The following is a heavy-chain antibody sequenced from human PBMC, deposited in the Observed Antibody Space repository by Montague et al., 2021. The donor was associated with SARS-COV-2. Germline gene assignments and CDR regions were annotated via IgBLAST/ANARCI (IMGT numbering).Heavy chain of an antibody. CDR3: AKGGYSPLTIFGVVRSHYYFDY. V-gene: IGHV3-23*03. D-gene: IGHD3-3*01. CDR2: IYSGGSST. Sequence: SLRLSCAASGFTFSSYAMSWVRQAPGKGLEWVSVIYSGGSSTYYADSVKGRFTISRDNSQNTLYLQMNSLRAEDTAVYYCAKGGYSPLTIFGVVRSHYYFDYWGQGTLVTVSS. J-gene: IGHJ4*02. CDR1: GFTFSSYA.